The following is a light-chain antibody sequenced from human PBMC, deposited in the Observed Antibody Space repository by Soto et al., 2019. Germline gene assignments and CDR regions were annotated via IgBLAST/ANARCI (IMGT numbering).Light chain of an antibody. Sequence: QSVLTQPASVSGSPGQSITISCSGSRSDIGSYNNVAWYQQHPGKAPRVMIFGVTKRPSGISDRFFGSKSGSTASLTISGLQAEDEADYFCFSYAGSSMWVFGGGTQLTVL. J-gene: IGLJ3*02. CDR2: GVT. CDR1: RSDIGSYNN. V-gene: IGLV2-23*02. CDR3: FSYAGSSMWV.